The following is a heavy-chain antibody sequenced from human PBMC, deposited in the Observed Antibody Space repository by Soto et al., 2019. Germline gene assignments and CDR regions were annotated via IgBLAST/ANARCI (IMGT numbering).Heavy chain of an antibody. D-gene: IGHD6-6*01. V-gene: IGHV3-30*18. J-gene: IGHJ4*02. CDR3: AKERSPAGAPRVYYFDY. CDR2: ISYDGSNK. CDR1: GFIFSSYA. Sequence: QVQLVESGGGVVQPGRSLRLSCAASGFIFSSYAMHWVRQAPGKGLEWVAVISYDGSNKYYADSVKGRITISRDNPKNTLSIQMNSLEAEDTAVYYCAKERSPAGAPRVYYFDYWGQGALVTVSS.